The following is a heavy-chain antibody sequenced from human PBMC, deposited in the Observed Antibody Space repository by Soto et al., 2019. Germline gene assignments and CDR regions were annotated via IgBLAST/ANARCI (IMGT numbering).Heavy chain of an antibody. D-gene: IGHD3-3*01. V-gene: IGHV4-34*01. CDR3: ARCCPNCWSGYYHSDDYFDY. Sequence: LSLTCAVYCASFSGSSWSWIRPPPDKGLEWIGEINHSGSTNYNPSRKSRVTISVDMSKIQFSLKLGAVTAADTGVYYCARCCPNCWSGYYHSDDYFDYWGQGTVVTVSS. CDR2: INHSGST. J-gene: IGHJ4*02. CDR1: CASFSGSS.